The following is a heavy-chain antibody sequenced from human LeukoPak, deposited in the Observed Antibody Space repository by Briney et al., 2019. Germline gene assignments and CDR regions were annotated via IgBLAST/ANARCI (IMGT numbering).Heavy chain of an antibody. CDR1: GYTFTGFY. CDR3: ATVMMTNTYFDY. D-gene: IGHD2-8*01. J-gene: IGHJ4*02. Sequence: GASVKVSCKASGYTFTGFYIHWVRQAPGQGLEWMGWINPNNGGTNYAQKFQGRVTMTRDTSISAAYMELSVLRSGDTAVYYCATVMMTNTYFDYWGQGTLVTVSS. CDR2: INPNNGGT. V-gene: IGHV1-2*02.